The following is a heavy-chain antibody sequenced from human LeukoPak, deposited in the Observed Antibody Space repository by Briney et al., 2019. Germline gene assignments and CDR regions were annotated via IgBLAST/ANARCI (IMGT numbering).Heavy chain of an antibody. Sequence: GASVKVSCKASGYTFTDYYIHWVRQAPGQGLEWMGWINPNSGGANYAQKFQGRVTMTRDTSISTAHMEVSRLNSDDTAVCYCARDLYSILTGLSDYYYIYVWGKGTTVTISS. V-gene: IGHV1-2*02. D-gene: IGHD3-9*01. CDR1: GYTFTDYY. CDR3: ARDLYSILTGLSDYYYIYV. J-gene: IGHJ6*03. CDR2: INPNSGGA.